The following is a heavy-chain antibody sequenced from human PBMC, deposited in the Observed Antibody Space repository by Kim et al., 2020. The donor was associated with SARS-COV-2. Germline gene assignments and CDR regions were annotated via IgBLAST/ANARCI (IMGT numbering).Heavy chain of an antibody. V-gene: IGHV4-34*01. J-gene: IGHJ5*02. D-gene: IGHD6-13*01. CDR3: ARGLYSTPYSSSWYSRARNWFDP. CDR2: INHSGST. CDR1: GGSFSGYY. Sequence: SETLSLTCAVYGGSFSGYYWSWIRQPPGKGLEWIGEINHSGSTNYNPSLKSRVTISVDTSKNQFSLKLSSVTAADTAVYYCARGLYSTPYSSSWYSRARNWFDPWGQGTLVTVSS.